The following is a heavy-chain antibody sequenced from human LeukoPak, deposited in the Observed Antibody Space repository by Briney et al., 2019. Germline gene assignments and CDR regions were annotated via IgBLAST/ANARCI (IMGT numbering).Heavy chain of an antibody. V-gene: IGHV3-48*01. CDR2: ISSSSSTI. CDR1: GGSISSSSYY. CDR3: ARDRTTYCSSTSCYVLVQGHWFDP. Sequence: PSETLSLTCTVSGGSISSSSYYWGWVRQAPGKGLEWVSYISSSSSTIYYADSVKGRFTISRDNAKNSLYLQMNSLRAEDTAVYYCARDRTTYCSSTSCYVLVQGHWFDPWGQGTLVTVSS. D-gene: IGHD2-2*01. J-gene: IGHJ5*02.